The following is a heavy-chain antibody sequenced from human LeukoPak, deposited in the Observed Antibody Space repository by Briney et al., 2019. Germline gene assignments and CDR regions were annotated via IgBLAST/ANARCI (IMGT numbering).Heavy chain of an antibody. J-gene: IGHJ6*02. Sequence: SETLSLTCDVSGGSISSYYWSWIRQPPGKGLEWIGYIYYSGSTNYNPSLKSRVTISVDTSKNQFSLKLSSVTAADTAVYYCARCGLRAPEGMDVWGQGTTVTVSS. CDR3: ARCGLRAPEGMDV. V-gene: IGHV4-59*08. D-gene: IGHD4-17*01. CDR2: IYYSGST. CDR1: GGSISSYY.